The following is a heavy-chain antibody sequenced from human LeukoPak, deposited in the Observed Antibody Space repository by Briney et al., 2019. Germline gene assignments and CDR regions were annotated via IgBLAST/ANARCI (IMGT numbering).Heavy chain of an antibody. CDR1: GGTFSSYA. J-gene: IGHJ4*02. CDR3: AREAGYYDSSGYLDFDY. V-gene: IGHV1-69*06. D-gene: IGHD3-22*01. Sequence: SVEVSCKASGGTFSSYAISWVRQAPGQGLEWMGRIIPIFGTANYAQKFQGRVTITADKSTSTAYMELSSLRSEDTAVYYCAREAGYYDSSGYLDFDYWGQGTGVTVSS. CDR2: IIPIFGTA.